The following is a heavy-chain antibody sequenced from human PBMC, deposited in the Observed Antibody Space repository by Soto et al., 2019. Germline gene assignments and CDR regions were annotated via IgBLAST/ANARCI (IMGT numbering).Heavy chain of an antibody. V-gene: IGHV1-3*01. D-gene: IGHD2-21*02. CDR2: INAGNGNT. CDR1: GYTFTSYT. Sequence: GASLKVSGKASGYTFTSYTRHWGRQAPGQRLEWMGWINAGNGNTKYSQKFQGRVTITRDTSASTAYMELSSLRSEDTAVYYCARSIVVVTALDYWGQGTLVTVS. CDR3: ARSIVVVTALDY. J-gene: IGHJ4*02.